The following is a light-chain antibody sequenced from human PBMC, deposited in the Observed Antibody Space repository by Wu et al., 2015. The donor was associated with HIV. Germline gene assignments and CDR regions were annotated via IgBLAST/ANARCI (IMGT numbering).Light chain of an antibody. CDR1: QSISSW. J-gene: IGKJ1*01. CDR2: KAS. V-gene: IGKV1-5*03. Sequence: DIQMTQSPSTLSASVGDRITITCRTSQSISSWLAWYQQKAGKAPKLLIYKASSLEDGVPSRFSGSGSGREFTLTITSLQPDDFATYYCQQYTKSWTFGQGTRVEIK. CDR3: QQYTKSWT.